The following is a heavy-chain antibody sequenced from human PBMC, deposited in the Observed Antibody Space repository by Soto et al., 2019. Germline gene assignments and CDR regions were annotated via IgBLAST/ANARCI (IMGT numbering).Heavy chain of an antibody. CDR3: ARDRPGSYV. D-gene: IGHD3-10*01. CDR2: INHSGST. CDR1: GGSFSGYY. Sequence: SETLSLTCAVYGGSFSGYYWSWIRQPPGKGLEWIGEINHSGSTNYNPSLKSRVTISVDTSKNQFSLKLSSVTAADTAVYYCARDRPGSYVWGQGTTVTV. J-gene: IGHJ6*02. V-gene: IGHV4-34*01.